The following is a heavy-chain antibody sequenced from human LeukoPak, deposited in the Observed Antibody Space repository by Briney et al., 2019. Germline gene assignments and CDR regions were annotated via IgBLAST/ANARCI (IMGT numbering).Heavy chain of an antibody. CDR2: ISSSVSTI. V-gene: IGHV3-11*04. CDR1: GFTFSDYY. D-gene: IGHD5-12*01. CDR3: ASGRVAPTGAFDI. J-gene: IGHJ3*02. Sequence: GGSLRLSCAASGFTFSDYYMSWIRQAPGKGLEWVSYISSSVSTIYFADSVKGRFTISRDNAKNSVYLQMNSLRAEDTAVYYCASGRVAPTGAFDIWGQGTMVTVCS.